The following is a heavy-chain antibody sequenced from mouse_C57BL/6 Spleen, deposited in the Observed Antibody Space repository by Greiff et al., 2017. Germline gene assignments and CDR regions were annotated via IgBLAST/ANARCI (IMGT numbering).Heavy chain of an antibody. CDR1: GYAFSSSW. CDR3: AREGGSSNYAMDY. Sequence: QVQLKQSGPELVKPGASVKISCKASGYAFSSSWMNWVKQRPGKGLEWIGRIYPGDGDTNYNGKFKGKATLTADKSSSTAYMQLSSLTSEDSAVYFCAREGGSSNYAMDYWGQGTSVTVSS. V-gene: IGHV1-82*01. CDR2: IYPGDGDT. D-gene: IGHD1-1*01. J-gene: IGHJ4*01.